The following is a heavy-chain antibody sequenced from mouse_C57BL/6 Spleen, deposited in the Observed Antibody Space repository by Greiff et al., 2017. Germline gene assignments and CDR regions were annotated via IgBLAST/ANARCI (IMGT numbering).Heavy chain of an antibody. CDR1: GYTFTSYW. Sequence: VQLQQPGAELVKPGASVKMSCKASGYTFTSYWITWVKQRSGQGLEWIGDIYPGSGSTNYNEKFKSKATLTVDTSSSTAYMQLSSLTSEDSAVYYCAREEDYYGSSYAMDYWGQGTSVTVSS. D-gene: IGHD1-1*01. J-gene: IGHJ4*01. CDR2: IYPGSGST. CDR3: AREEDYYGSSYAMDY. V-gene: IGHV1-55*01.